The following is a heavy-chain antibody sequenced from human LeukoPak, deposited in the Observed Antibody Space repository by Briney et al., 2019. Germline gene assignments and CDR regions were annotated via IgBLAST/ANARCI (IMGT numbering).Heavy chain of an antibody. J-gene: IGHJ4*02. CDR3: ARDPYSSSWLDY. V-gene: IGHV3-30*04. D-gene: IGHD6-13*01. CDR1: GFTFSSYA. Sequence: GGSLRLSCAASGFTFSSYAMHWVRQAPGKGLEWVAVISYDGSNKYYADSVKGRLTISRDNSKNTLYLQMNSLRAEDTAVYYCARDPYSSSWLDYWGQGTLVTVSS. CDR2: ISYDGSNK.